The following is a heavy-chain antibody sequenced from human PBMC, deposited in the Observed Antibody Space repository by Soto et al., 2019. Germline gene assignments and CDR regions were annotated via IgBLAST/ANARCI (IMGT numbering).Heavy chain of an antibody. CDR2: IDHSGYT. CDR3: ARHAAYDSVWGKSDGSDY. V-gene: IGHV4-34*01. D-gene: IGHD3-16*01. CDR1: GGSFSGYY. J-gene: IGHJ4*02. Sequence: SETLSLTCAVYGGSFSGYYWNWIRQPPGKGLEWIGEIDHSGYTNYNPSLKSRVTISVDTSKNQFSLHLSSVTAADTAVYYCARHAAYDSVWGKSDGSDYWGQGTLVTVSS.